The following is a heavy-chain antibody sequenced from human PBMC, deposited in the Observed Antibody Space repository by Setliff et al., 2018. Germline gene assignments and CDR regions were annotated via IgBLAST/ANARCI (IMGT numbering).Heavy chain of an antibody. CDR2: IYYSGST. J-gene: IGHJ2*01. CDR1: GGSISSYY. CDR3: ARTFTGRYFDL. V-gene: IGHV4-59*12. Sequence: ASETLSLTCTVSGGSISSYYWSWIRQPPGKGLEWIGYIYYSGSTNYNPSLKSRVTISVDTSKKQFTLNLSSVTAADTAVYYCARTFTGRYFDLWGRGTLVTVSS.